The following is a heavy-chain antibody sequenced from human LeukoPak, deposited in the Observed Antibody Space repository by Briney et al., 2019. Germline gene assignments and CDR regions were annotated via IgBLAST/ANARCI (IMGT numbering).Heavy chain of an antibody. Sequence: PGGSLRLSCAASGFTFSSYSMNWVRQAPGKGLEWVSSISSSSSYIYYADSVKGRFTISRDNAKNSLYLQMNSLRAEDTAVYYCVTEISSSDSAFDYWGQGTLVTVSS. D-gene: IGHD6-6*01. CDR3: VTEISSSDSAFDY. CDR1: GFTFSSYS. V-gene: IGHV3-21*01. J-gene: IGHJ4*02. CDR2: ISSSSSYI.